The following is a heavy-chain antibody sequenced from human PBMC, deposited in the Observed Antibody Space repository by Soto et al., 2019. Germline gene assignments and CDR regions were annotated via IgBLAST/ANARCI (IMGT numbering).Heavy chain of an antibody. J-gene: IGHJ4*02. CDR3: ARLSGTSEYFFDY. CDR2: INPSGGGA. D-gene: IGHD3-10*01. V-gene: IGHV1-46*03. Sequence: GASVKVSCKASGYTFTNYYIHWVRQAPGQGLEWMGIINPSGGGATYAQKFQDRVTMTRDTSTSTVYMDLSSLRSEDTAIYYCARLSGTSEYFFDYWGQGTLVTVSS. CDR1: GYTFTNYY.